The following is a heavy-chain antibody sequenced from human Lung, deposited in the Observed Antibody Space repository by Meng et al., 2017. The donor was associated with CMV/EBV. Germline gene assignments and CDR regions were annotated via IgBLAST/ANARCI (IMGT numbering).Heavy chain of an antibody. CDR1: GFTFSGSA. Sequence: GGSLRLXCAASGFTFSGSAMHWVRQASGKGLEWVGRIRSKANSYATAYAASVKGRFTISRDDSKNTAYLQMNSLKTEDTAVYYCTRHEREYYYCSSGTTYHYYYGMDVWXQGTTVTVSS. D-gene: IGHD3-22*01. CDR2: IRSKANSYAT. J-gene: IGHJ6*02. V-gene: IGHV3-73*01. CDR3: TRHEREYYYCSSGTTYHYYYGMDV.